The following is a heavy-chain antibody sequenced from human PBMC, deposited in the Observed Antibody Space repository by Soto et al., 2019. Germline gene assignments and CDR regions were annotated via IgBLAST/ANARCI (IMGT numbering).Heavy chain of an antibody. CDR1: GFTFSSYA. CDR2: ISYDGSNK. J-gene: IGHJ4*02. Sequence: QVQLVESGGGVVQPGRSLRLSCAASGFTFSSYAMHWVRQAPGKGLEWVAVISYDGSNKYYADSVKGRFTISRDNSKNTLYLQMNSLRAEDTAVYYCAGDHPIYDSSGSFDYWGQGTLVTVSS. CDR3: AGDHPIYDSSGSFDY. V-gene: IGHV3-30-3*01. D-gene: IGHD3-22*01.